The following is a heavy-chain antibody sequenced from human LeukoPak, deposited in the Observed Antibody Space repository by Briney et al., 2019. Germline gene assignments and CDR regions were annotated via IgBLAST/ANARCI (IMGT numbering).Heavy chain of an antibody. CDR2: ISAYNGNT. CDR1: GYTFTNYG. V-gene: IGHV1-18*01. CDR3: ARDPPHLCSSTSCFGDY. D-gene: IGHD2-2*01. J-gene: IGHJ4*02. Sequence: ASVKISCKSSGYTFTNYGISWVRQAPGQGLEWMGWISAYNGNTNYAQKIQGRVTMITDTSTNTAYMELRSLRSDDTAVYYCARDPPHLCSSTSCFGDYWGQGTLVTVSS.